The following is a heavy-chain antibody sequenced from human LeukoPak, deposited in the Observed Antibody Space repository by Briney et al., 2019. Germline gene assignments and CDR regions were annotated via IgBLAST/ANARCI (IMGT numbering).Heavy chain of an antibody. V-gene: IGHV3-72*01. CDR1: GFTFSDHY. CDR2: TRDKAESYTT. D-gene: IGHD1-26*01. Sequence: GGSLRLSCAASGFTFSDHYMAWVRQAPGKGLEWVGRTRDKAESYTTEYAASVKGRFTISRDESKDSLYLQMDSLKTEDTAVYYCARVTGRDSFDYWGQGTLVSVSS. CDR3: ARVTGRDSFDY. J-gene: IGHJ4*02.